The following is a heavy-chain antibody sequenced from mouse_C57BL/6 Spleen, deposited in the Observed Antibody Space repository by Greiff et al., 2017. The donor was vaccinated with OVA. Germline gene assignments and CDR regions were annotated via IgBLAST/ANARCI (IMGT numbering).Heavy chain of an antibody. CDR2: IDPSDSYT. Sequence: VQLQQPGAELVMPGASVKLSCKASGYTFTSYWMHWVKQRPGQGLEWIGEIDPSDSYTNYNQNFKGKSTLTVDKSSSTAYMQLSSLTSEDSAVYYCARSGGLRGYAMDYWGQGTSVTVSS. CDR1: GYTFTSYW. J-gene: IGHJ4*01. CDR3: ARSGGLRGYAMDY. V-gene: IGHV1-69*01. D-gene: IGHD2-4*01.